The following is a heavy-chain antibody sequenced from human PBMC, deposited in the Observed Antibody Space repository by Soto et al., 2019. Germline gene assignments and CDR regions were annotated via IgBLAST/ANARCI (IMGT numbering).Heavy chain of an antibody. CDR3: AREGGGRFLEWLPDAFDI. V-gene: IGHV1-69*01. Sequence: QVQLVQSGAEVKKPGSSVKVSCKASGGTFSSYAISWVRQAPGQGLEWMGGIIPIFGTANYAQKFQGRVTITADESTSTAYRELSSLRSEDTAVYYCAREGGGRFLEWLPDAFDIWGQGTMVTVSS. J-gene: IGHJ3*02. CDR2: IIPIFGTA. CDR1: GGTFSSYA. D-gene: IGHD3-3*01.